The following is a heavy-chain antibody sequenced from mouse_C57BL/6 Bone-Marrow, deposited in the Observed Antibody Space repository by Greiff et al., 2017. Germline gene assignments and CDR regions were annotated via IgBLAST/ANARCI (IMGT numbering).Heavy chain of an antibody. CDR1: GYSFTGYY. D-gene: IGHD2-4*01. J-gene: IGHJ3*01. CDR2: INPSTGGT. V-gene: IGHV1-42*01. Sequence: VHVKQSGPELVKPGASVKISCKASGYSFTGYYMNWVKQSPEKSLEWIGEINPSTGGTTYNQKFKAKATLTVDKSSSTAYMQLKSLTSEDSAVYYCARGDYPAWFAYWGQGTLVTVSA. CDR3: ARGDYPAWFAY.